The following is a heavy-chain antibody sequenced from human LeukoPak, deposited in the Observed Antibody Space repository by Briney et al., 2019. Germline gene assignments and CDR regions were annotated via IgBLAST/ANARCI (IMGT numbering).Heavy chain of an antibody. CDR3: ARVYCDSSSCYGYFDY. Sequence: SETLSLTCAVSGGSISSTNWWSWVRQPPGKGLEWIGEIFLSGSTNYNPSLNIRLTISLDKSTNQFSLNLSSVTAADTAVYHCARVYCDSSSCYGYFDYWGQGTLVTVSS. J-gene: IGHJ4*02. CDR2: IFLSGST. D-gene: IGHD2-2*01. V-gene: IGHV4-4*02. CDR1: GGSISSTNW.